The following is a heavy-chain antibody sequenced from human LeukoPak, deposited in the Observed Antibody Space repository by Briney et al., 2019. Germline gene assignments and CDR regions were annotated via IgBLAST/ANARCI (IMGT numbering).Heavy chain of an antibody. D-gene: IGHD1-26*01. CDR3: ATKVGANMYNWFDP. J-gene: IGHJ5*02. CDR1: GGSFSGYY. Sequence: PSETLSLTCAVYGGSFSGYYWSWIRQPPGKGLEWIGEINHSGSTNYNPSLKSRVTISVDTSKNQFSLKLSSVTAAGTAVYYCATKVGANMYNWFDPWGQGTLVTVSS. V-gene: IGHV4-34*01. CDR2: INHSGST.